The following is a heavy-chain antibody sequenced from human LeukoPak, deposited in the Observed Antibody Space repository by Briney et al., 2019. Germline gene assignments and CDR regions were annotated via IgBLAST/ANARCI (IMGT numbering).Heavy chain of an antibody. CDR3: ARRPFGGVTRRKYGMDV. J-gene: IGHJ6*02. CDR1: GGSFSGYY. D-gene: IGHD3-16*01. CDR2: INHSGST. Sequence: KPSETLSLTCAVYGGSFSGYYWSWIRQPPGKGLEWIGEINHSGSTNYNPSLKSRVTISVDTSKNQFSLKLSSVTAADTAVYYCARRPFGGVTRRKYGMDVWGQGTTVTVSS. V-gene: IGHV4-34*01.